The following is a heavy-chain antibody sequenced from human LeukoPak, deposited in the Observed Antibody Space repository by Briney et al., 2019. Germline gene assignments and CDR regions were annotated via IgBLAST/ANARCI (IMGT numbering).Heavy chain of an antibody. CDR1: GFTFSSYA. V-gene: IGHV3-33*06. Sequence: GGSLRLSCPASGFTFSSYAMSWARQAPGKGLEWVAVVWDDGSSQNYADSVKGRFTISRDNSENMLYLQMNSLRAEDTAVYYCAKDQWNPDYWGHGTLVSISS. J-gene: IGHJ4*01. CDR3: AKDQWNPDY. CDR2: VWDDGSSQ. D-gene: IGHD6-19*01.